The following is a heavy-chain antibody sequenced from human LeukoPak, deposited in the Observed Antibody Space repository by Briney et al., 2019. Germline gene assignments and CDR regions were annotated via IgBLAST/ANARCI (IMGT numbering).Heavy chain of an antibody. CDR1: GGSVSSGSYY. D-gene: IGHD2-2*01. Sequence: SETLSLTCTVSGGSVSSGSYYWSWIRQPPGKGLEWIGYIYYSGSTNYNPSLKSRVTISVGTSKNQFSLKLSSVTAADTAVYYCARDKDIVVVPAAMTWDYYYGMDVWGKGTTVTVSS. CDR2: IYYSGST. J-gene: IGHJ6*04. V-gene: IGHV4-61*01. CDR3: ARDKDIVVVPAAMTWDYYYGMDV.